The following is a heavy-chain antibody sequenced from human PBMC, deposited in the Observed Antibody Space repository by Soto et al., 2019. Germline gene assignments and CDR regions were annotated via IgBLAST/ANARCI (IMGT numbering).Heavy chain of an antibody. J-gene: IGHJ6*04. CDR1: GHTFTPNA. CDR3: AGDSEGIAVAGTGFFVGYYSGRDS. CDR2: INAGNGNT. Sequence: SGNVSCKASGHTFTPNAIHWVRQAPGQRLEWMGWINAGNGNTKYSQKFQGRVTITRDTSASTAYMELSSLRSEDTAVYYCAGDSEGIAVAGTGFFVGYYSGRDSWGNRKTVTVS. D-gene: IGHD6-19*01. V-gene: IGHV1-3*01.